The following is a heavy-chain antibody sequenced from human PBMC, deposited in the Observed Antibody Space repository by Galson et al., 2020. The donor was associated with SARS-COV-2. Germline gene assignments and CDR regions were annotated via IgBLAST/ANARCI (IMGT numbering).Heavy chain of an antibody. CDR3: ARLVVVAAKAGVTSFDY. CDR1: GGSISSGGYY. V-gene: IGHV4-31*03. D-gene: IGHD2-15*01. CDR2: IYYSVST. J-gene: IGHJ4*02. Sequence: SETLSLTCTVSGGSISSGGYYWSWIRQHPGKGLEWLGYIYYSVSTYYNPSLKSRVTISVDTSKNQFSLKLSSVTAADTAVYYCARLVVVAAKAGVTSFDYWGQGTLVTVSS.